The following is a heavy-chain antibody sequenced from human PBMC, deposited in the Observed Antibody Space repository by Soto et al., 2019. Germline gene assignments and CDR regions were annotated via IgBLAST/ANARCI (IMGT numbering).Heavy chain of an antibody. CDR3: ARDGVDTGDY. CDR2: ISSSGNTI. CDR1: GFTFSTYS. J-gene: IGHJ4*02. D-gene: IGHD5-18*01. V-gene: IGHV3-48*02. Sequence: EVQLVESGGGLVLPGGSLRLSCAASGFTFSTYSMNWVRQAPGKGLEWVSFISSSGNTIYYADSVKGRFTISRDNAKNSLYLQMNSLRDEDTAVYYCARDGVDTGDYWGQGTLVTVSS.